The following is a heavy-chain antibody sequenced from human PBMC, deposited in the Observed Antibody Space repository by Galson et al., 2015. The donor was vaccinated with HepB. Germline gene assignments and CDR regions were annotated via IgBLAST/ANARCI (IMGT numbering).Heavy chain of an antibody. CDR3: AKNRLCSSITCQDAFDI. D-gene: IGHD2-2*01. J-gene: IGHJ3*02. V-gene: IGHV3-23*01. Sequence: FLRLSCAASGFTFTSYAMNWVRQAPGKGLEGVSMSSGSGSSADHADSVKGRFTISRDNSKNTVYLEMDSLRAEETAVYFCAKNRLCSSITCQDAFDIWGQGTKVTVSS. CDR1: GFTFTSYA. CDR2: SSGSGSSA.